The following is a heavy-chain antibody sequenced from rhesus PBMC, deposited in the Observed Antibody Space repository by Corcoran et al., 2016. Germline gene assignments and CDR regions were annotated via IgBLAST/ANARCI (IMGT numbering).Heavy chain of an antibody. V-gene: IGHV4-106*01. D-gene: IGHD6-13*01. CDR2: IYGSGGGT. Sequence: QVQLQESGPGLVKPSETLSLTCAVSGGSISDDYYWSWIRQPPGKGLEWIGYIYGSGGGTNYHPSLKNRVTISIDTSKNQFSLKLSSVTAADTAVYYCARPYSSWTDDAFDFWGQGLRVTVSS. J-gene: IGHJ3*01. CDR3: ARPYSSWTDDAFDF. CDR1: GGSISDDYY.